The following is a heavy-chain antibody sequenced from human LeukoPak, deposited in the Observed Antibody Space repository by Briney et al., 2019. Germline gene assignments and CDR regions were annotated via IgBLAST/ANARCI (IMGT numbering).Heavy chain of an antibody. V-gene: IGHV4-59*01. CDR2: IYYSGST. CDR3: ARQGYSYGPTDYYNYMDV. D-gene: IGHD5-18*01. Sequence: SETLSLTCTVSGGSISCYYWSWIRQPPGKGLEWIGYIYYSGSTNYNPSLKSRVTISVDTSKNQFSLKLSSVTAADTAVYYCARQGYSYGPTDYYNYMDVWGKGTTVTVSS. CDR1: GGSISCYY. J-gene: IGHJ6*03.